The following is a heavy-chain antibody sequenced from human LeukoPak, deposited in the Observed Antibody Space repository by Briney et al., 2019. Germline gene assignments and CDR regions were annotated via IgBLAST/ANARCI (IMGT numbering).Heavy chain of an antibody. V-gene: IGHV4-34*01. Sequence: SETLSLTCAVSGESFSGYWWCWIRQSPGTGLEWIGEISHSGETNYNPSFESRVSISLDTSKNQFSLHLSSVTAADTAVYYCARTDYSLPWGQGTLVTVSS. CDR1: GESFSGYW. CDR2: ISHSGET. D-gene: IGHD4-11*01. CDR3: ARTDYSLP. J-gene: IGHJ5*02.